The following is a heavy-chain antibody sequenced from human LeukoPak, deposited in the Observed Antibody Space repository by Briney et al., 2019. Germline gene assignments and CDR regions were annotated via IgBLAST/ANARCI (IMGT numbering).Heavy chain of an antibody. J-gene: IGHJ6*03. Sequence: SVKVSCKASGYTFTGYYMHWVRQAPGQGLEWMGWINPNSGGTNYAQKFQGRVTMTRDTSISTAYMELSRLRSDDTAVYYCARVRWLLWYMDVWGKGTTVTVSS. CDR2: INPNSGGT. CDR1: GYTFTGYY. CDR3: ARVRWLLWYMDV. V-gene: IGHV1-2*02. D-gene: IGHD5-24*01.